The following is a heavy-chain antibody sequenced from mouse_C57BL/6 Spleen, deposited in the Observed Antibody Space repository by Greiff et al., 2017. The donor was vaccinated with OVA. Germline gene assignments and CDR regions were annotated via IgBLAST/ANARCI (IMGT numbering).Heavy chain of an antibody. CDR2: INYDGSST. CDR3: ARDNWEYFDY. J-gene: IGHJ2*01. D-gene: IGHD4-1*01. V-gene: IGHV5-16*01. CDR1: GFTFSDYY. Sequence: EVQRVESEGGLVQPGSSMKLSCTASGFTFSDYYMAWVRQFPEKGLEWVANINYDGSSTYYLDSLKSRFIISRDNAKNILYLQMSSLKSEDTATYYCARDNWEYFDYWGQGTTLTVSS.